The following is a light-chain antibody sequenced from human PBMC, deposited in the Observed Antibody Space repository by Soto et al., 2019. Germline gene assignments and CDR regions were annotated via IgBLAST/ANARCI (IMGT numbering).Light chain of an antibody. Sequence: DIQMTQSPSSLSASVGDRVTITCRASESISSYLNWYQQKPGKAPDLLISGASTLQSGVTSRFSGSGSGTDFTLTISSLRPEDFATYYCQQSYSSPWTFGQGTKVEIK. J-gene: IGKJ1*01. CDR3: QQSYSSPWT. V-gene: IGKV1-39*01. CDR1: ESISSY. CDR2: GAS.